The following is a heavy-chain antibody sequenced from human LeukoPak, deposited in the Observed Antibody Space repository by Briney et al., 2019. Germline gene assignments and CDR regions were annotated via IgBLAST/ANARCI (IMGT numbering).Heavy chain of an antibody. CDR3: ARHLSSSWLYFDY. J-gene: IGHJ4*02. D-gene: IGHD6-13*01. V-gene: IGHV4-31*03. Sequence: SQTLSLTCTVSGGSISSGGYYWSWIRQHPGKGLEWIGYIYYSGSTYYNPSLKSRVTISVDTSKNQFSLKLSSVTAADTAVYYCARHLSSSWLYFDYWGQGTLVTVSS. CDR1: GGSISSGGYY. CDR2: IYYSGST.